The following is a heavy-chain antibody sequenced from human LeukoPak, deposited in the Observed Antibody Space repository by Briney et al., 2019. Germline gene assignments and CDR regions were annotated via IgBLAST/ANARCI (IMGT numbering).Heavy chain of an antibody. D-gene: IGHD3-22*01. CDR1: GFTFSDYY. CDR3: ARSDSSGYNDY. CDR2: ISSSSSYT. V-gene: IGHV3-11*06. Sequence: PGGSLRLSCAASGFTFSDYYMSWIRQAPGKGLEWVSYISSSSSYTNYADSVKGRFTISRDNAKNSLYLQMNSLRAEDTAVYYCARSDSSGYNDYWGQGTLVTVSS. J-gene: IGHJ4*02.